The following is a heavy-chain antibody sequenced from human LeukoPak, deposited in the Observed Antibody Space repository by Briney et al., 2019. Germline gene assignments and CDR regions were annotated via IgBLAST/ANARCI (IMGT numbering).Heavy chain of an antibody. Sequence: GGSLRLSCAASGFTFRNYWMSWVRQAPGKGLEWVANIKQDGSEKYYMDSVKGRFTISKDNAKNSLYLQMNSLRAEDTAVYYCAGSSTSDYYYYMDVWGKGTTVTVSS. CDR3: AGSSTSDYYYYMDV. V-gene: IGHV3-7*01. CDR2: IKQDGSEK. D-gene: IGHD2-2*01. CDR1: GFTFRNYW. J-gene: IGHJ6*03.